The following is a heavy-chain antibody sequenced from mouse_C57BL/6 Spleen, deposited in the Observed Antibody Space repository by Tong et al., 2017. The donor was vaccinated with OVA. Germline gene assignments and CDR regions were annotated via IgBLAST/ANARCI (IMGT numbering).Heavy chain of an antibody. Sequence: EVQLQESGGGLVKPGGSLKLSCAASGFTFSDYYMYWVRQTPEKRLEWVATISDGGSYTYYPDSVKGRFTISRDNAKNNLYLQMSSLKSEDTAMYYCATYDGNYDWYFDVWGAGTTVTVSS. J-gene: IGHJ1*01. CDR3: ATYDGNYDWYFDV. CDR1: GFTFSDYY. D-gene: IGHD2-10*01. CDR2: ISDGGSYT. V-gene: IGHV5-4*02.